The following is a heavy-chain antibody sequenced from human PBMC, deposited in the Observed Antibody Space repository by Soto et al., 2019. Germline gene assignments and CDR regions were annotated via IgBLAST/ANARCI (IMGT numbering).Heavy chain of an antibody. Sequence: SETLSLTCTVSGISIDNYYCSWIRQSAGKGLEWIGRIYSSGTTNYNPSLKSRVTMSVDMSKSQFSLNVRSVTTADTAVYYCVRDVGGSGWFAPWGQGTLVTVSS. CDR3: VRDVGGSGWFAP. V-gene: IGHV4-4*07. J-gene: IGHJ5*02. CDR2: IYSSGTT. CDR1: GISIDNYY.